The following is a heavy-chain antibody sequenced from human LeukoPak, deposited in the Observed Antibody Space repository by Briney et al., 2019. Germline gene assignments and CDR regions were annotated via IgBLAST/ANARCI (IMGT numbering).Heavy chain of an antibody. CDR1: GGSLSSNS. D-gene: IGHD6-13*01. CDR2: LYYSGRT. V-gene: IGHV4-59*08. J-gene: IGHJ6*02. Sequence: SETLCLTCAVSGGSLSSNSGSWIPEPLGKGLENSGYLYYSGRTNYSLYLTWRVTISFDKSKNKFSLKLSCMTAADTAGYYCARLNNSTSWYIEHYYYNYYGMDVWGQGTMVTVSS. CDR3: ARLNNSTSWYIEHYYYNYYGMDV.